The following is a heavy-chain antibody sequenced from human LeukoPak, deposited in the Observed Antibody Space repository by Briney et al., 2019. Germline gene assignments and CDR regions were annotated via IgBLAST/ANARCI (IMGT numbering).Heavy chain of an antibody. CDR3: ARYNWSEALDY. D-gene: IGHD1-1*01. V-gene: IGHV4-34*01. CDR1: DESSSGYY. Sequence: SETLSLTCAVYDESSSGYYCSWIRQPPRKGLEWIGEIDHSGSTNYNPSLQSRVTISVDTSKNQFSLKVSSVSAADTAVYYCARYNWSEALDYWGQGTLVTVSS. J-gene: IGHJ4*02. CDR2: IDHSGST.